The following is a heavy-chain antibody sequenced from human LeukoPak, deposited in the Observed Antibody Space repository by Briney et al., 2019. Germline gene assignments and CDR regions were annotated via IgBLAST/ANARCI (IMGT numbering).Heavy chain of an antibody. CDR1: GGSFSDYY. Sequence: PSETLSLTCAVFGGSFSDYYWTWIRQPPGKGLEWIGEINHSGSTNYNPSLKSRVTISIDTSKNQFSLRLSSVTAADTAVYYCARKQWLVLADDFDIWGQGTMVTVSS. CDR2: INHSGST. CDR3: ARKQWLVLADDFDI. V-gene: IGHV4-34*01. J-gene: IGHJ3*02. D-gene: IGHD6-19*01.